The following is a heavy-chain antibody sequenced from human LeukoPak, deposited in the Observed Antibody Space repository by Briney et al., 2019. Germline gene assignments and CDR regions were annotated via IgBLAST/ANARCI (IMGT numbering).Heavy chain of an antibody. CDR2: IIPIFGTA. V-gene: IGHV1-69*13. J-gene: IGHJ6*03. CDR1: GYTFTSYG. Sequence: GASVKVSCKASGYTFTSYGISWVRQAPGQGLEWMGGIIPIFGTANYAQKFQGRVTITADESTSTAYMELSSLRSEDTAVYYCASYSNYVYYYYMDVWGKGTTVTVSS. D-gene: IGHD4-11*01. CDR3: ASYSNYVYYYYMDV.